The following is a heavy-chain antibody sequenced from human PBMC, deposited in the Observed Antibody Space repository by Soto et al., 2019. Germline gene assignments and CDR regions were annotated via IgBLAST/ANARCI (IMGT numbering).Heavy chain of an antibody. V-gene: IGHV1-8*01. Sequence: XSVKGACKAVGDPFRTYDVDWVRQATGHGLEWMGWINPNSGNIGYAQRFQGRVTMTRDTAIRTAYMEVSSLRSDETAVYYCARGRASGSYYLLDYWGQGTLVTVSS. CDR1: GDPFRTYD. D-gene: IGHD3-10*01. CDR2: INPNSGNI. CDR3: ARGRASGSYYLLDY. J-gene: IGHJ4*02.